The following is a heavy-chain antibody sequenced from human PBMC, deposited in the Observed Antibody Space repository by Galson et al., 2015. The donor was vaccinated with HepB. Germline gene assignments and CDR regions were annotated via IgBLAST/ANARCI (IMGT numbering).Heavy chain of an antibody. CDR2: ISSSSSYI. Sequence: SLRLSCAASGFTFSSYSMNWVRQAPGKGLEWVSSISSSSSYIYYADSVKGRFTISRDNAKNSLYLQMDSLRAEDTAVYYCARDRCSGGSCYLDYWGQGTLVTVSS. D-gene: IGHD2-15*01. V-gene: IGHV3-21*01. CDR3: ARDRCSGGSCYLDY. CDR1: GFTFSSYS. J-gene: IGHJ4*02.